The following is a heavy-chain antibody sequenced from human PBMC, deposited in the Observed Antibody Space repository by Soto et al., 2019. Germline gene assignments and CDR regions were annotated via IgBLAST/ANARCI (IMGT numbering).Heavy chain of an antibody. D-gene: IGHD6-19*01. V-gene: IGHV3-66*01. J-gene: IGHJ4*02. Sequence: PGGSLRLSCAASGFTVSSNYMSWVRQAPGKGLEWVSVIYSGGSTYYADSVKGRFTISRDNSKNTLYLQMNSLRAEDTAVYYCARGIIGSGCPCFDYWGQGTLVTVSS. CDR3: ARGIIGSGCPCFDY. CDR1: GFTVSSNY. CDR2: IYSGGST.